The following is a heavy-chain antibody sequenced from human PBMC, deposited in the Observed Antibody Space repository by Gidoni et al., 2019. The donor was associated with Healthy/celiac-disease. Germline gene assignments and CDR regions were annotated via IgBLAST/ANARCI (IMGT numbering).Heavy chain of an antibody. CDR3: ARDRRSSSWTRTMDV. CDR2: IIPIFGTA. D-gene: IGHD6-13*01. J-gene: IGHJ6*02. V-gene: IGHV1-69*01. CDR1: GGTFSSYA. Sequence: QVQLVQSGAEVTKPGSSVKVSCTASGGTFSSYAISWVRQAPGQGLEWMGGIIPIFGTANYAQKFQGRVTITADEATSTAYMELSSLRSEDTAVYYCARDRRSSSWTRTMDVWGQGTTVTVSS.